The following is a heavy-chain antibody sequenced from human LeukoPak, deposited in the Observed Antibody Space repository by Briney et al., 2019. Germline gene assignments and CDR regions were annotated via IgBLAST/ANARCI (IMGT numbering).Heavy chain of an antibody. CDR1: GFTFSSYA. V-gene: IGHV3-23*01. CDR3: ARDIVVVPTALQGNWFDP. J-gene: IGHJ5*02. D-gene: IGHD2-2*01. Sequence: GGSLRLSCAASGFTFSSYAMSWVRQAPGKGLEWVSGISGSGGSTYNADSVKGRCTISRDNSKNTLYLQMNSLRAEDTAVYYCARDIVVVPTALQGNWFDPWGQGTLVTVSS. CDR2: ISGSGGST.